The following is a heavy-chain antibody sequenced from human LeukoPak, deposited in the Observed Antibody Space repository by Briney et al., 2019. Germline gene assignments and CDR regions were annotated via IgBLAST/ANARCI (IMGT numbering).Heavy chain of an antibody. CDR1: GFTFSSYW. J-gene: IGHJ5*02. Sequence: PGGSLRLSCAASGFTFSSYWMHWVRQAPGKGLVRVSRINSDGSSTSYADSVKGRFTISRDNAKSTLYLQMNSLRAEDTAVYYCATEGIAARRPPEDNWFDPWGQGTLVTVSS. V-gene: IGHV3-74*01. CDR3: ATEGIAARRPPEDNWFDP. D-gene: IGHD6-6*01. CDR2: INSDGSST.